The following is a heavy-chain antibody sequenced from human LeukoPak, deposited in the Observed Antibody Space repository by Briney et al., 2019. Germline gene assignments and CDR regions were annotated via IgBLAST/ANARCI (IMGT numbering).Heavy chain of an antibody. CDR3: ARGIKYYYDRSGYGYYYMDV. CDR2: IIPIFGTA. CDR1: GGTFSSYA. J-gene: IGHJ6*03. V-gene: IGHV1-69*05. Sequence: SVKVSCKASGGTFSSYAISWVRQAPGQGLEWMGGIIPIFGTANYAQKFQGRVTITTDESTSTAYMELSSLRSEDTAVYYCARGIKYYYDRSGYGYYYMDVWGKGTTVTVSS. D-gene: IGHD3-22*01.